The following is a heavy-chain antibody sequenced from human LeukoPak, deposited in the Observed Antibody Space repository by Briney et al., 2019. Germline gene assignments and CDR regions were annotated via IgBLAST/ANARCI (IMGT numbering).Heavy chain of an antibody. V-gene: IGHV4-59*08. CDR1: GGSVINYH. J-gene: IGHJ4*02. CDR3: ARHSRDDYNPFDY. Sequence: SETLSLTCTVSGGSVINYHWSWVRQPPGKGLEWLGHIYSSWSTIYNPSLQSRVTISIDTSKNKFSLYLNPVTATATAVCYCARHSRDDYNPFDYWGRGTLGTVSS. D-gene: IGHD5-24*01. CDR2: IYSSWST.